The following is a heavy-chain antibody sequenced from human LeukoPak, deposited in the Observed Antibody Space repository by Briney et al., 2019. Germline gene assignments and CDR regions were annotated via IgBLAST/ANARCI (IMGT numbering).Heavy chain of an antibody. CDR2: IYYSGRT. Sequence: SETLSLTCTVSGGSISSYYWSWIRQPPGKGLESIGYIYYSGRTNYNPSLKSRVTISVDTSKNQFSLNLSSVTAADTAAYYCARLHSPPYPPDYWGQGTLVTVSS. CDR3: ARLHSPPYPPDY. V-gene: IGHV4-59*08. CDR1: GGSISSYY. D-gene: IGHD4-11*01. J-gene: IGHJ4*02.